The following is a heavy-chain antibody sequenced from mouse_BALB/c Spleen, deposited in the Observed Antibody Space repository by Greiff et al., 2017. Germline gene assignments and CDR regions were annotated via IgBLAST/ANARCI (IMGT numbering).Heavy chain of an antibody. CDR3: ARAPTGDDY. J-gene: IGHJ2*01. CDR1: GYTFTSYW. CDR2: IYPGDGDT. V-gene: IGHV1-87*01. D-gene: IGHD5-1*01. Sequence: QVQLKESGAELARPGASVKLSCKASGYTFTSYWMQWVKQRPGQGLEWIGAIYPGDGDTRYTQKFKGKATLTADKSSSTAYMQLSSLASEDSAVYYCARAPTGDDYWGQGTTLTVSS.